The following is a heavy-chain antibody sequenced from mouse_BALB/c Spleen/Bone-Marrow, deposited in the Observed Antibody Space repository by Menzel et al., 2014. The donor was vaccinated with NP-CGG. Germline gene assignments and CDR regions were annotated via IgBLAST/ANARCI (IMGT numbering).Heavy chain of an antibody. CDR1: GFNIKDTY. CDR3: ASYYYGRYFDV. V-gene: IGHV14-3*02. Sequence: EVKLMESGAELVKPGASVKLSCTASGFNIKDTYMHWVKQRPEQGLEWIGRIDSANGNTKYDPKFQGKATITADTSSNTAYLQLSSLTSEDTAVYYCASYYYGRYFDVWGAGTTVTVSS. CDR2: IDSANGNT. D-gene: IGHD1-1*01. J-gene: IGHJ1*01.